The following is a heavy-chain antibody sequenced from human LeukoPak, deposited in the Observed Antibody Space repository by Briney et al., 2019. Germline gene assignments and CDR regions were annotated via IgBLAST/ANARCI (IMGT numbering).Heavy chain of an antibody. J-gene: IGHJ1*01. CDR2: IKQDGTSK. D-gene: IGHD4-17*01. CDR3: ERHGDYCFNL. CDR1: GFTFSRSW. V-gene: IGHV3-7*02. Sequence: GGSLRLSWAASGFTFSRSWVGWVRQAPGKGLEWVANIKQDGTSKYYVGSVMGRFTISRDNAENSVYLQMNSLSAGDTAVYYCERHGDYCFNLWGPGTRVTVSS.